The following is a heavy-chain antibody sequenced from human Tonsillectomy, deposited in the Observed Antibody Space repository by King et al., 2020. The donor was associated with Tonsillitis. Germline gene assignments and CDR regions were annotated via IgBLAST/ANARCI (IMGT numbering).Heavy chain of an antibody. CDR2: ISSSTAYV. J-gene: IGHJ2*01. D-gene: IGHD3-22*01. V-gene: IGHV3-21*01. Sequence: VQLVESGGGLVKPGGSLRLSCAASGFTFTTFSMTWVRQAPGKGLECVSSISSSTAYVFYADSVKGRFTISRDNAENSLYLQMNSLRAEDTAVYFCAREEGDYYDTIGGYFDLWGRGTLVTVSS. CDR3: AREEGDYYDTIGGYFDL. CDR1: GFTFTTFS.